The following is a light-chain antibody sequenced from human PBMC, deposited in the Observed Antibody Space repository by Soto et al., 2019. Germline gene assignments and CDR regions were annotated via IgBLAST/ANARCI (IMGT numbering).Light chain of an antibody. J-gene: IGKJ2*01. Sequence: EIVLTQSPATLSLSPGERATLSCRASESVSRYLAWYQQKPGQAPRLLIYDASNRATGIPYRFNGSGSGTDCTLHINSLEPEDFAVCDGQQRSNWPGTVGQGTKLQIK. CDR3: QQRSNWPGT. CDR2: DAS. CDR1: ESVSRY. V-gene: IGKV3-11*01.